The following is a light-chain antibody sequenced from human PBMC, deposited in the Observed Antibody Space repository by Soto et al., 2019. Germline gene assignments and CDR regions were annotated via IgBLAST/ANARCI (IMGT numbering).Light chain of an antibody. CDR2: DAS. Sequence: DIHVTQSPPTLSASGGDRVTITCLANQTISTWMAWYQQKPGKAPKLLVYDASTLQSGVASRFSGSGSGTEFTLIISGLQPDDSATYYCQQYTNTNNPWMIGQGTKVDIK. V-gene: IGKV1-5*01. CDR3: QQYTNTNNPWM. CDR1: QTISTW. J-gene: IGKJ2*01.